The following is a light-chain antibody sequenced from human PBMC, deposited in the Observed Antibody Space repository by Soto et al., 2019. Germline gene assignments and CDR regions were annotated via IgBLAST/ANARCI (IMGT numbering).Light chain of an antibody. Sequence: EIVMTQPPATLSVSPGERATLSCRASQGISTELAWYQQKPGQPPRLLTYSASTRATGVPARFTGSGSGSEFTLTISGLQSEDFAVYYCQQGHNWPLTVGQGTRLEI. CDR3: QQGHNWPLT. J-gene: IGKJ2*01. CDR1: QGISTE. V-gene: IGKV3-15*01. CDR2: SAS.